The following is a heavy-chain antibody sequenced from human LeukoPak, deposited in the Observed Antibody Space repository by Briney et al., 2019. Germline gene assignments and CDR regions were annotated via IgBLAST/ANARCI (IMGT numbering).Heavy chain of an antibody. CDR1: GYTFTSYY. Sequence: GASVKVSCKASGYTFTSYYMHWVRQAPGQGLEWMGIINPSGGSTSYAQKFQGRITMTRNISISTAYMELSSLRSEDTAVYYCARFCGASTSCKVLDYWGQGTLVTVSP. CDR2: INPSGGST. V-gene: IGHV1-46*01. CDR3: ARFCGASTSCKVLDY. J-gene: IGHJ4*02. D-gene: IGHD2-2*01.